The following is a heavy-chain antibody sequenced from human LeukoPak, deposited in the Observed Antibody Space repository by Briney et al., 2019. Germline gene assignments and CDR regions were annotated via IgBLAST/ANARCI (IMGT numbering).Heavy chain of an antibody. Sequence: ASVKVSCKASGYTFTGCYMHWVRQAPGQGLEWMGWINPNSGGTNYAQKFQGRVTMTRDTSISTAYMELSRLRSDDTAVYYCARAMRCSGGSCYGDFDYWGQGTLVTVSS. CDR3: ARAMRCSGGSCYGDFDY. J-gene: IGHJ4*02. V-gene: IGHV1-2*02. CDR1: GYTFTGCY. CDR2: INPNSGGT. D-gene: IGHD2-15*01.